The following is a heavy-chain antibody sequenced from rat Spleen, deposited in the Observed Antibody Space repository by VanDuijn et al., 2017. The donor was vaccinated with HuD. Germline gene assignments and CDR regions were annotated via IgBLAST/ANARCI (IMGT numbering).Heavy chain of an antibody. J-gene: IGHJ2*01. Sequence: EVQLVASGGGLVQPGRSLKLSCAALGFTFSNYYMAWVRQAPTEGLEWVASISTGGGNTYYRDSVKGRFTISRDNAKSTLYLQMDSLRSEDTATYYCAKDKGEYNNLFDYWGQGVMVTVTS. D-gene: IGHD1-10*01. V-gene: IGHV5-25*01. CDR1: GFTFSNYY. CDR3: AKDKGEYNNLFDY. CDR2: ISTGGGNT.